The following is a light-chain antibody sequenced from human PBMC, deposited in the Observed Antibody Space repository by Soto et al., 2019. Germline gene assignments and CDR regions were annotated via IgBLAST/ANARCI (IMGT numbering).Light chain of an antibody. V-gene: IGKV2-30*02. CDR3: MQGTHWPWT. CDR1: QSLAHSDGNTY. Sequence: DVVMTQSPLSLPVTLGQPASISCRSSQSLAHSDGNTYLNWFQQRPGQSPRRLLYKVSSRDSGVPDRFSGSGSGTDFTLTISRVEAEDVGVYYCMQGTHWPWTFGQGTKVDIK. CDR2: KVS. J-gene: IGKJ1*01.